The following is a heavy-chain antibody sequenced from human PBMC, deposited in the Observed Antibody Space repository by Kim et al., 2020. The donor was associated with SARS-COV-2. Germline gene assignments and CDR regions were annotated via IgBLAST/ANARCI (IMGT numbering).Heavy chain of an antibody. V-gene: IGHV3-43*02. CDR2: ISGDGRYI. CDR3: AKDIRQQLDPYYFDS. D-gene: IGHD3-10*01. J-gene: IGHJ4*02. Sequence: GGSLRLSCVASGFIFDDYVMHWVRQVPGKGLEWVSFISGDGRYIDYVDSVKGRFTISRDNSKNSLYLQMNSLRADDTALYYCAKDIRQQLDPYYFDSWGQGTLVTVSS. CDR1: GFIFDDYV.